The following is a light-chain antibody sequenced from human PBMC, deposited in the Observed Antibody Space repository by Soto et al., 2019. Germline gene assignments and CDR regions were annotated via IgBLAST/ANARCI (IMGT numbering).Light chain of an antibody. CDR2: KAS. Sequence: DIQMTQSPSTLSASVGDRVTITCRASQSISSWLAWYQQKPCKAPKLLIYKASYLESGVPSRFRGSGSGTEFTITISSLQPDDFATYYCQQYNIYSPRNPFGQGTKVEIK. CDR1: QSISSW. CDR3: QQYNIYSPRNP. V-gene: IGKV1-5*03. J-gene: IGKJ1*01.